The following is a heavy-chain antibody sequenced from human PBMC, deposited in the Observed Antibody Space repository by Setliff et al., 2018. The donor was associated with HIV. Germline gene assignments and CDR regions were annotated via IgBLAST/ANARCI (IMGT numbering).Heavy chain of an antibody. CDR2: INTATVTTT. Sequence: PGGSLRLSCAASGFSFSSFSMNWARQAPGKGLEWIAYINTATVTTTVYYADSVKGRFTVSRDNAKNSLFLDMNSLRDDDSAVYYCARVGRIYYFEHWGQGTVVTVSS. J-gene: IGHJ4*02. CDR3: ARVGRIYYFEH. D-gene: IGHD1-26*01. CDR1: GFSFSSFS. V-gene: IGHV3-48*02.